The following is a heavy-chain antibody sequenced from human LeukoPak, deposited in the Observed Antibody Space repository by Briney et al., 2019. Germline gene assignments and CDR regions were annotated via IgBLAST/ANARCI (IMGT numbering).Heavy chain of an antibody. CDR3: AKDMGVAATGTGGPIDY. V-gene: IGHV3-9*01. J-gene: IGHJ4*02. Sequence: GGSLRLSCAASGFTFDDYAMHWVRQAPGKGLEWVSGIRWNSGSIGYADSVKGRFTISRDNAKDFLHLQMNSLRAEDTALYYCAKDMGVAATGTGGPIDYWGQGTLVTVSS. CDR2: IRWNSGSI. CDR1: GFTFDDYA. D-gene: IGHD6-13*01.